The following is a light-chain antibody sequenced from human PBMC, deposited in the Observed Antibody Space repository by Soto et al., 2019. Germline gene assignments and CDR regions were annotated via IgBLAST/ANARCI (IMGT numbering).Light chain of an antibody. CDR1: SSDVGGYNY. J-gene: IGLJ2*01. CDR2: EVS. V-gene: IGLV2-14*01. Sequence: QSVLTQPASVSGSPGQSITISCTGTSSDVGGYNYVSWYQQHPGKAPKLMIYEVSNRPSGASNRFSGSKSGNTASLTISGLQAEDEAEYYCSSYTSSSTLVFGGGTKLTVL. CDR3: SSYTSSSTLV.